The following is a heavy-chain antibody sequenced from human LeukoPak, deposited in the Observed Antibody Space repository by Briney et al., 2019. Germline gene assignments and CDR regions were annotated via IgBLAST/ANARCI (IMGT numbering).Heavy chain of an antibody. Sequence: GGSLRLSCAASGFSFSSYAMSWVRQAPGKGLEWVSAISGSGGNTYYADSVKGRFTISRDNSKNTLYLQMNSLRAEDTAVYYCALQGDTIFGVVIPYFDYWGQGTLVTVSS. V-gene: IGHV3-23*01. CDR3: ALQGDTIFGVVIPYFDY. J-gene: IGHJ4*02. CDR1: GFSFSSYA. D-gene: IGHD3-3*01. CDR2: ISGSGGNT.